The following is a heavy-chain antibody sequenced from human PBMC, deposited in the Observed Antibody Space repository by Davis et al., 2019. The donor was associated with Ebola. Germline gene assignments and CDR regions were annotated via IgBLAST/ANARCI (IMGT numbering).Heavy chain of an antibody. Sequence: PSETLSLTCTVSGGSISSGSYNWTWIRQPAGKGLEWIGRIYSSGSTNYNPSLKSRVTMSIDTSKNQFSLKLRSVTAADTAVYYCAKEEVGWFAPWGQGMLVTVSS. D-gene: IGHD1-26*01. CDR1: GGSISSGSYN. V-gene: IGHV4-61*02. J-gene: IGHJ5*02. CDR2: IYSSGST. CDR3: AKEEVGWFAP.